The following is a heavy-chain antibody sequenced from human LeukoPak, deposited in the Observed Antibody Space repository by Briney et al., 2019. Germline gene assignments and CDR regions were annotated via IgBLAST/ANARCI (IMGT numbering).Heavy chain of an antibody. CDR1: GYSISSGYY. V-gene: IGHV4-38-2*02. Sequence: SETLSLTCTVSGYSISSGYYCGWIRQPPGKGLEWIGSIYHSGSTYYNPSLKSRVTISVDTSKNQFSLKLSSVTAADTAVYYCARDFEASIAAAGPFDPWGQGTLVTVSS. J-gene: IGHJ5*02. CDR2: IYHSGST. CDR3: ARDFEASIAAAGPFDP. D-gene: IGHD6-13*01.